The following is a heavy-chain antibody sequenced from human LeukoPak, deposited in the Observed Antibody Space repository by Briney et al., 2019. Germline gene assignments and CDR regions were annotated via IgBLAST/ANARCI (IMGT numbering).Heavy chain of an antibody. CDR2: IKYDGSEK. V-gene: IGHV3-7*05. D-gene: IGHD7-27*01. Sequence: GRSLRLSCAASEFTFSNYWMTWVRQAPGKGLEWVATIKYDGSEKYYADSVKGRFTVSRDNAKNSLFLQMSSLRVEDTAVFYCARDDGGETNWGIIDYWGQGTVVNVFS. CDR1: EFTFSNYW. CDR3: ARDDGGETNWGIIDY. J-gene: IGHJ4*02.